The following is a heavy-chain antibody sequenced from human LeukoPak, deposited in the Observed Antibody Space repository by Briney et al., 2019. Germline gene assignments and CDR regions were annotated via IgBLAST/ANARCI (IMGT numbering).Heavy chain of an antibody. D-gene: IGHD6-19*01. Sequence: PSETLSLTCAVYGGSFSGYYWYWIRQPPGKGLEWIGEINHSGSTNYNPSLKSRVTISVDTSKNQFSLKLSSVTAADTAVYYCARDGSSSGWYGHYYGMDVWGQGTTVTVSS. CDR3: ARDGSSSGWYGHYYGMDV. J-gene: IGHJ6*02. CDR1: GGSFSGYY. CDR2: INHSGST. V-gene: IGHV4-34*01.